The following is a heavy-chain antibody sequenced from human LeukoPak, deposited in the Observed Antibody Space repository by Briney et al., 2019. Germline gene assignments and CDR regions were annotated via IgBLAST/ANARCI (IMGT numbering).Heavy chain of an antibody. CDR3: ASLRSTYYYDSSGYYSLDY. CDR2: IYYSGST. Sequence: SETLSLTCTVSGGSISSSSYYWGWIRQPPGKGLEWIVSIYYSGSTYYNPSLKSRVTISVDTSKNQFSLKLSSVTAADTAVYYCASLRSTYYYDSSGYYSLDYWGQGTLVTVSS. V-gene: IGHV4-39*01. J-gene: IGHJ4*02. D-gene: IGHD3-22*01. CDR1: GGSISSSSYY.